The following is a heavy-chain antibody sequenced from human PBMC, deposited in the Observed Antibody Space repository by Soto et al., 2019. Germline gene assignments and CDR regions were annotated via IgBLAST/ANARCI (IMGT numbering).Heavy chain of an antibody. CDR1: GFTFDDYA. CDR2: ISWSTSSI. CDR3: GKASSSNSWRPIDY. Sequence: GGSLRLSCVASGFTFDDYAMHWVRQIPGKGLQWVSGISWSTSSIGYGASLRGRFLISRDNANNSLYLQMNDLRPEDTALYDCGKASSSNSWRPIDYWGQGTMVTVSS. D-gene: IGHD4-4*01. J-gene: IGHJ4*02. V-gene: IGHV3-9*01.